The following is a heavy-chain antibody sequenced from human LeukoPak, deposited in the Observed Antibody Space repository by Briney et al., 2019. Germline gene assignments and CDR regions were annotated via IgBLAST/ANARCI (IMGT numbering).Heavy chain of an antibody. D-gene: IGHD6-13*01. V-gene: IGHV3-23*01. J-gene: IGHJ6*02. CDR3: ARTIAQYSNSWLYFYHALDV. CDR1: GFPFGGYA. Sequence: GGSLRLSCTASGFPFGGYARSWVRQAPGKGLEWVSSISGGSEDTYHADSVKGRFTISRDNSKSALYLQMDSLRADDTAVYYCARTIAQYSNSWLYFYHALDVWGQGTTVTVSS. CDR2: ISGGSEDT.